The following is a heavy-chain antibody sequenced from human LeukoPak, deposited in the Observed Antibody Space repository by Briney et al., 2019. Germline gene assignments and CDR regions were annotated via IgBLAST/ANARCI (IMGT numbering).Heavy chain of an antibody. V-gene: IGHV4-61*01. CDR2: IYYSGST. D-gene: IGHD3-10*01. CDR1: GGSISSGSYY. J-gene: IGHJ5*02. CDR3: ARDSRNYYGSGSYLFAFDP. Sequence: PSQTLSLTCTVSGGSISSGSYYWSWIRQPPGKGLEWIGNIYYSGSTNYNPSLKSRVTISVDTSKNQFSLKLSSVTAADTAVYYCARDSRNYYGSGSYLFAFDPWGQGTLVTVSS.